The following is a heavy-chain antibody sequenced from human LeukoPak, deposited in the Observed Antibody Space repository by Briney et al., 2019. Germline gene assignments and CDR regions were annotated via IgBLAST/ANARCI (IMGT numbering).Heavy chain of an antibody. V-gene: IGHV3-48*02. CDR1: GFTFSSYS. CDR2: ISSSSSTI. D-gene: IGHD3-22*01. CDR3: ARGLNSYYYDSSGCSSY. J-gene: IGHJ4*02. Sequence: GGSLRLSCAASGFTFSSYSMNWVRQAPGKGLEWVSYISSSSSTIYYADSVKGRFTISRDNAKNSLYLQMNSLRDEDTAVYYCARGLNSYYYDSSGCSSYWGQGTLVTVSS.